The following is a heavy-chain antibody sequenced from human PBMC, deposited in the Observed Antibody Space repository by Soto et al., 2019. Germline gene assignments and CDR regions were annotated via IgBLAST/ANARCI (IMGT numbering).Heavy chain of an antibody. CDR2: INPNSGGT. CDR3: ASHSYSSSPNDAFDS. J-gene: IGHJ3*02. V-gene: IGHV1-2*04. Sequence: GASVKVSCKASGYTFTGYYMHWVRQAPGQGLEWMGWINPNSGGTNYAQKFQGWVTMTRDTSISTAYMELSRLRSDDTAVYYCASHSYSSSPNDAFDSWGQGTMVTVAS. D-gene: IGHD6-13*01. CDR1: GYTFTGYY.